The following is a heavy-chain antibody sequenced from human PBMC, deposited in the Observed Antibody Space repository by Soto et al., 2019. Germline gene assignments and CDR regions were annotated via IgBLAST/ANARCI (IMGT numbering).Heavy chain of an antibody. CDR2: IYHSGST. D-gene: IGHD3-22*01. V-gene: IGHV4-30-2*01. Sequence: PSETLSLTCGVSGGSISSGGYSWSWIRQPPGKGLEWIGYIYHSGSTYYNPSLRSRVTISVDRSKNQFSLKLSSVTAADTAVYYCARVGYYDSSGYLARTWFDPWGQGTLVTVSS. CDR1: GGSISSGGYS. J-gene: IGHJ5*02. CDR3: ARVGYYDSSGYLARTWFDP.